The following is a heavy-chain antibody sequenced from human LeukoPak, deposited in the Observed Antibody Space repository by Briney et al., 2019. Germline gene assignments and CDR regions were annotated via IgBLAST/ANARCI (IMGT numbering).Heavy chain of an antibody. D-gene: IGHD6-13*01. CDR1: GGSISSGGYS. CDR2: IYHSGST. Sequence: SETLSLTCAVSGGSISSGGYSWSWIRQPPGKGLEWIGYIYHSGSTYYNPSLKSRVTISVDTSKNQFSLKLSSVTAADTAVYYCARENSSSWYNWFDPWGQGTLVTVSS. J-gene: IGHJ5*02. CDR3: ARENSSSWYNWFDP. V-gene: IGHV4-30-2*05.